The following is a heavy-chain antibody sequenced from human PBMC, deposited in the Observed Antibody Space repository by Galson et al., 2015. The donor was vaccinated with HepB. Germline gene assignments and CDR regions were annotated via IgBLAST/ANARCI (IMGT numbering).Heavy chain of an antibody. CDR3: AKGHELYGDYGGLGVGIDY. D-gene: IGHD4-17*01. CDR2: ISGSGGST. Sequence: SLRLSCAASGFTFSSYAMSWVRQAPGKGLEWVSAISGSGGSTYYADSVKGRFTFSRDNSKNTLYLQMNSLRAEDTAVYYCAKGHELYGDYGGLGVGIDYWGQGTLVTVSS. V-gene: IGHV3-23*01. CDR1: GFTFSSYA. J-gene: IGHJ4*02.